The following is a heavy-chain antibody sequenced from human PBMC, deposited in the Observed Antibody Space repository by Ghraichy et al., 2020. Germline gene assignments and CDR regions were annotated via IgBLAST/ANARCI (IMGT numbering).Heavy chain of an antibody. V-gene: IGHV6-1*01. CDR3: PVDLQCGGECNAAFAS. CDR1: GDSVSSNSAT. CDR2: TYYYRSKWFS. D-gene: IGHD2-21*01. J-gene: IGHJ3*02. Sequence: SQTLSLTCGISGDSVSSNSATWNWVRLSPSRGLEWLGRTYYYRSKWFSDYAVSLKGRITINPDTSKNHFSLHRKSLTPEDTAVYFWPVDLQCGGECNAAFASWGQGTMVNVSS.